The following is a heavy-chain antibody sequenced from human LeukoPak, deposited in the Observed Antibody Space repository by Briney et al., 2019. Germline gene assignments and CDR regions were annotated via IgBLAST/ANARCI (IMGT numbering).Heavy chain of an antibody. CDR1: GFTFSTYG. V-gene: IGHV3-33*01. CDR2: IWADESNH. CDR3: ARDVYSGGTYYLDN. J-gene: IGHJ4*02. D-gene: IGHD2-15*01. Sequence: GGSLRLSCAASGFTFSTYGMHWVRQAPGKGLEWVAVIWADESNHFYVDCVKGRFTVSRDISRNTLYLQLNSLRAEDTAVYYCARDVYSGGTYYLDNWGQGTLVTVSS.